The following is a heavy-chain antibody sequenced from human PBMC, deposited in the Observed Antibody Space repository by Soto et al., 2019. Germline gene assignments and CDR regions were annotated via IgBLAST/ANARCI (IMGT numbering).Heavy chain of an antibody. CDR3: AKDRRAGGNAAFYFDF. Sequence: PGGSLRLSCAASGFKFSNYAMSWVRQAPGKGLEWVSLISATGGGTYYADSVKGRFTISGDNSHNTRYLQVHSLTAEDTAVYYCAKDRRAGGNAAFYFDFWGQGAQVTVSS. D-gene: IGHD3-16*01. CDR2: ISATGGGT. V-gene: IGHV3-23*01. CDR1: GFKFSNYA. J-gene: IGHJ4*02.